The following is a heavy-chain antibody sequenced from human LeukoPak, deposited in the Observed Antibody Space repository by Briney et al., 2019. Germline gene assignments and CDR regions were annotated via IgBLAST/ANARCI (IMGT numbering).Heavy chain of an antibody. V-gene: IGHV4-34*01. J-gene: IGHJ4*02. CDR2: INHSGST. CDR3: AGAYCGGDCYLQPPVY. D-gene: IGHD2-21*02. Sequence: SETLSLTCAVYGESLSGYYWSWIRQPPGKGLEWIGEINHSGSTNYNPSLKSRVTISVDTSKNQFSLKLSSVTAADTAVYYCAGAYCGGDCYLQPPVYWGQGTLVTVSS. CDR1: GESLSGYY.